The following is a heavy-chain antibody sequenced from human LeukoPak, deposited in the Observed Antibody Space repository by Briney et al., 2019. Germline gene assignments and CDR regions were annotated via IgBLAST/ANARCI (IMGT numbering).Heavy chain of an antibody. CDR3: AREVLGMDWLLTYYGMDV. CDR1: GFTFSSYE. D-gene: IGHD3/OR15-3a*01. Sequence: PGGTVRLYCAASGFTFSSYEMNWVRPAPGKGLKGVSYINSSGSTIYHEDPVKGPFTISRDNAKNALYLQMNSLRAEDTAVYYCAREVLGMDWLLTYYGMDVWGQGTTVTVSS. CDR2: INSSGSTI. V-gene: IGHV3-48*03. J-gene: IGHJ6*02.